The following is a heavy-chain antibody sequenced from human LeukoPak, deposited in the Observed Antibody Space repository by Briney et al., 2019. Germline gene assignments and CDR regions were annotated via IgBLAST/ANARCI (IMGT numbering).Heavy chain of an antibody. CDR2: ISNGGDHK. Sequence: GGSLRLSCAASGITFNNFGMRWVRQAPGKGLEWVSSISNGGDHKFYADSVRGRFTISRDNSKNTLYLQMDSLRAEDTAVYYCAKVISSSSSFDSYWGQGTLVTVSS. CDR1: GITFNNFG. CDR3: AKVISSSSSFDSY. J-gene: IGHJ4*02. D-gene: IGHD2-15*01. V-gene: IGHV3-23*01.